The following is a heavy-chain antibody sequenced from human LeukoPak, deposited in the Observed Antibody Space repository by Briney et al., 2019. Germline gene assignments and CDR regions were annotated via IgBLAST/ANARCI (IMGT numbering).Heavy chain of an antibody. CDR3: AREEYKYALGALDV. CDR2: ISIDGNTH. V-gene: IGHV3-30-3*01. Sequence: AGGSLRLSCTASGFRFIAYAMQWVRQAPGKGLEWVAVISIDGNTHYYADSVRGRFSISRDNSENTLYLEMSSLRGEDTGISYFAREEYKYALGALDVWSQGTTVTVSS. D-gene: IGHD2-8*01. CDR1: GFRFIAYA. J-gene: IGHJ6*02.